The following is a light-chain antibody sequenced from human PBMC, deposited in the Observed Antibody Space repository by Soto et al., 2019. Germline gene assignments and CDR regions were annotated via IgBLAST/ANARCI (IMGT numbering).Light chain of an antibody. CDR2: DAS. CDR3: QQSYSTPTWT. J-gene: IGKJ1*01. CDR1: QSISSW. V-gene: IGKV1-5*01. Sequence: DIQMTQSPSTLSASVVDRVTMTWRASQSISSWLASYQQKPGKAPKLLIYDASSLESGVPSRFSGSGSGTDFTLTISSLQPEDFATYYCQQSYSTPTWTFGQGTKVDIK.